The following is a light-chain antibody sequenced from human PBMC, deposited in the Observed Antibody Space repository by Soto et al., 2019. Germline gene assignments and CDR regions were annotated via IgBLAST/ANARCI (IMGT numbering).Light chain of an antibody. J-gene: IGKJ5*01. V-gene: IGKV3-11*01. CDR2: DAY. Sequence: EVVLTQYPVNLTVSQWERATLSCRASQSFRGLLAWYQQKPGQAPRLLIYDAYNRATGIPPRFSGSGSGTDFTLTISSLEPEDSAVYYCQQRHMWPITFGQGTRLEI. CDR1: QSFRGL. CDR3: QQRHMWPIT.